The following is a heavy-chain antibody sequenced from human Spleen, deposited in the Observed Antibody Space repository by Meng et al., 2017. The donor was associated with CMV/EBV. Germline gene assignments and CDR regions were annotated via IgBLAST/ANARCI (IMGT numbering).Heavy chain of an antibody. Sequence: TFSSYAISWVRQAPGQGLEWMGGIIPIFGTANYAQKFQGRVTITTDESTSTAYMELSSLRSEDTAVYYCARLGYCSSTSCRDDYSLDYWGQGTLVTVSS. D-gene: IGHD2-2*01. CDR2: IIPIFGTA. V-gene: IGHV1-69*05. CDR3: ARLGYCSSTSCRDDYSLDY. J-gene: IGHJ4*02. CDR1: TFSSYA.